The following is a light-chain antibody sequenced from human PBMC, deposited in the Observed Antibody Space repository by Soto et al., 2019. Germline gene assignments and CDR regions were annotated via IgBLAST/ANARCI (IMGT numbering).Light chain of an antibody. J-gene: IGKJ1*01. CDR2: GAS. CDR1: QRVSSN. V-gene: IGKV3-15*01. Sequence: EIVMTQSPATLSVSPGERGTPSCRAGQRVSSNLAWYQQKPGQAPRLLIYGASTRATGIPARFSGSGSGTEFTLTISSLQSEDFAVYYCQQYNNWPRTFGQGTKVDIK. CDR3: QQYNNWPRT.